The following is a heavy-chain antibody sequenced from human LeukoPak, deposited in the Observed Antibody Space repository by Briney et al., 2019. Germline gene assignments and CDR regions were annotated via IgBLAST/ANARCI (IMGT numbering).Heavy chain of an antibody. D-gene: IGHD3-10*01. V-gene: IGHV3-20*04. CDR2: INWNGGST. J-gene: IGHJ5*02. CDR3: ARIGATMVRGVKVDWFDP. Sequence: PGGSLRLSCAASGFTFDDYGMSWVRQAPGKGLEWVSGINWNGGSTGYADSGKGRFTISRDNAKNSLYLQMNSLRAEDTALYYCARIGATMVRGVKVDWFDPWGQGTLVTVSS. CDR1: GFTFDDYG.